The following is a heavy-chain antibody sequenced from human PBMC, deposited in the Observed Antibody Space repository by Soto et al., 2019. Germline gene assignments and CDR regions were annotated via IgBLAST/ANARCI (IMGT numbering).Heavy chain of an antibody. CDR3: ARELGYSYGQSAGYFDY. CDR1: GXTFSSYT. Sequence: SVKVSCKASGXTFSSYTISWVRQAPGQGLEWMGRIIPILGIANYAQKFQGRVTITADKSTSTAYMELSSLRSEDTAVYYCARELGYSYGQSAGYFDYWGQGTLVTVSS. CDR2: IIPILGIA. V-gene: IGHV1-69*04. J-gene: IGHJ4*02. D-gene: IGHD5-18*01.